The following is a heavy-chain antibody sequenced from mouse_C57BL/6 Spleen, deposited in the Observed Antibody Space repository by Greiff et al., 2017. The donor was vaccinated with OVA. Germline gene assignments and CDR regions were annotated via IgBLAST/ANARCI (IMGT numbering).Heavy chain of an antibody. D-gene: IGHD1-1*01. Sequence: QVQLKQSGAELVRPGASVTLSCKASGYTFTDYEMHWVKQTPVHGLEWIGAIDPETGGTAYNQTFKGKAILTADKSSSTAYMELRSLTSEDSAVYYCLYYYGSSFVWGTGTTVTVSS. J-gene: IGHJ1*03. CDR2: IDPETGGT. V-gene: IGHV1-15*01. CDR1: GYTFTDYE. CDR3: LYYYGSSFV.